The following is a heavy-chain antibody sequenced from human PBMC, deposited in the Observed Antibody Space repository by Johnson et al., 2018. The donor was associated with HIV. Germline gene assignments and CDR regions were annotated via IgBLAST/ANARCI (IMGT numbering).Heavy chain of an antibody. CDR3: ARVGRGLGTEDAFDI. J-gene: IGHJ3*02. CDR1: GFTVSSNY. V-gene: IGHV3-30-3*01. CDR2: ISYDGSNK. Sequence: QMQLVESGGGVVQPGRSLRLSCAASGFTVSSNYMSWVRQAPGKGLEWVAVISYDGSNKYYADSVKGRFTISRDNSKNTLYLQMNSLRPEDTAVYYCARVGRGLGTEDAFDIWGQGTMVTVSS. D-gene: IGHD1-14*01.